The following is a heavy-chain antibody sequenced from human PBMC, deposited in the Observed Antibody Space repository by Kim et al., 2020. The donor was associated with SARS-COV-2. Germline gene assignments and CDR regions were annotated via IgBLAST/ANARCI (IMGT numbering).Heavy chain of an antibody. CDR1: GGSISSYY. J-gene: IGHJ3*02. CDR2: IYYSGST. Sequence: SETLSLTCTVSGGSISSYYWSWIRQPPGKGLEWIGYIYYSGSTNYNPSLKSRVTISVDTSKNQFSLKLSSVTAADTAVYYCARPRRDSAGAFDIWGQGTMVTVSS. CDR3: ARPRRDSAGAFDI. D-gene: IGHD3-10*01. V-gene: IGHV4-59*01.